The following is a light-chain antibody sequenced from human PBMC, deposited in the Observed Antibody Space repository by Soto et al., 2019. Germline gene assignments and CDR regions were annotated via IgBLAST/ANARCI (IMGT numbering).Light chain of an antibody. Sequence: QSALTQPASVSGPPGPSITISFTGTSSDVGGYNYVSWYQQHPGKAPKLMIFEISNRPSEVSNRFSGSKSGNTASLTISGLQAEDEADYYCSSYTSSSVVFGGGTKVTVI. V-gene: IGLV2-14*01. J-gene: IGLJ2*01. CDR2: EIS. CDR3: SSYTSSSVV. CDR1: SSDVGGYNY.